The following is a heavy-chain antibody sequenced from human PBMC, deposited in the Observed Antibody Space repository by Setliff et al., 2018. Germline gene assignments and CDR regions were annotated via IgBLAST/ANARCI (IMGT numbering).Heavy chain of an antibody. Sequence: GSLRLSCAASGFTFSNSWMNWVRRAPGKGLEWVAIIKQDGSEKYYVDSVKGRLTISRDNAKNSLYLQMNSLRAEDTAVYYCARGRQQLVPTSYWGQGTLVTVSS. CDR2: IKQDGSEK. D-gene: IGHD6-13*01. J-gene: IGHJ4*02. V-gene: IGHV3-7*01. CDR3: ARGRQQLVPTSY. CDR1: GFTFSNSW.